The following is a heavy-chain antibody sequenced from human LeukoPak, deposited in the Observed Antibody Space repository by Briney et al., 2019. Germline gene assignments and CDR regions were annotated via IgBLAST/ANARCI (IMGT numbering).Heavy chain of an antibody. CDR1: GGSISSYY. CDR3: ARDQGSSWYAY. V-gene: IGHV4-59*01. Sequence: PSETLSLTCTVSGGSISSYYCSWIRQPPGKGLEWIGYIYYSGSTNYNPSLKSRVTISVDTSKNQFSLKLSSVTAADTAVYYCARDQGSSWYAYWGQGTLVTVSS. J-gene: IGHJ4*02. D-gene: IGHD6-13*01. CDR2: IYYSGST.